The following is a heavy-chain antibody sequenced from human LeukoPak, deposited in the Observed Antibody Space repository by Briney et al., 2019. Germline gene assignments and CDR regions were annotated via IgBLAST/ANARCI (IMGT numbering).Heavy chain of an antibody. J-gene: IGHJ4*02. CDR1: GDSLGNYH. D-gene: IGHD6-19*01. V-gene: IGHV4-4*07. CDR2: SHSSGRT. Sequence: SETLSPTCSVSGDSLGNYHWSWIRQPAGKGLEWIGQSHSSGRTNYNAPLESRVTVSIDTPESQFYLTIRSVTAADTAIYYCARRDITSGWSFNYWGQGILVTVS. CDR3: ARRDITSGWSFNY.